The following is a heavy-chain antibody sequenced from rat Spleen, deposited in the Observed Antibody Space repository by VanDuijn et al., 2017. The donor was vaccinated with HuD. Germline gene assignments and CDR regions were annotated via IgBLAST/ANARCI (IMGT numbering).Heavy chain of an antibody. Sequence: EVQLVESGGDLVQPGRSLKLSCVASGFTFNNYGLHWIRQAPTKGLEWVESISPSGGSTYYRDSVKGRFTISRDNAKRTLYLQMDSLRSEDTATYYCTTPRDTAGIPPWGQGVMVTVSS. CDR1: GFTFNNYG. D-gene: IGHD1-9*01. J-gene: IGHJ2*01. V-gene: IGHV5-19*01. CDR2: ISPSGGST. CDR3: TTPRDTAGIPP.